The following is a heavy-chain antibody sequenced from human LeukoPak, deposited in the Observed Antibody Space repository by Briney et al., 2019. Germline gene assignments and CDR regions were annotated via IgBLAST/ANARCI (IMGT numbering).Heavy chain of an antibody. D-gene: IGHD3/OR15-3a*01. Sequence: GGSLRLSCAASGFTLSSYYMSWVRQAPGKGLEWVANIKQDGSEKYYVDSVKGRSTISRDNAKNSLYLQMNSLRAEDTAVYYCARDRSTDFWTGYYTNYFDYWGQGTLVTVSS. CDR3: ARDRSTDFWTGYYTNYFDY. CDR2: IKQDGSEK. CDR1: GFTLSSYY. V-gene: IGHV3-7*01. J-gene: IGHJ4*02.